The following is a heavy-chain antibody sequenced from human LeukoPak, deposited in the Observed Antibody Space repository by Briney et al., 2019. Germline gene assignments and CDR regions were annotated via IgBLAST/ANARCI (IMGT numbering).Heavy chain of an antibody. J-gene: IGHJ4*02. CDR1: GFTFSSYA. V-gene: IGHV3-23*01. CDR3: ARGTITMVRGRTYYFDY. Sequence: GGSLRLSCAASGFTFSSYAMSWVRQAPGKGLEWVSAISGSGGSTYYADSVKGRFTISRDNSKNSLYLQMNSLRAEDTAVYYCARGTITMVRGRTYYFDYWGQGTLVTVSS. D-gene: IGHD3-10*01. CDR2: ISGSGGST.